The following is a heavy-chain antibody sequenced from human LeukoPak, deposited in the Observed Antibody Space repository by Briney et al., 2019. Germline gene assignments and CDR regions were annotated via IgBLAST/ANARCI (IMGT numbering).Heavy chain of an antibody. CDR2: MNPNSGNT. CDR1: ETPFTSYD. Sequence: GASVKVSCKAFETPFTSYDITWVRKATGQGLKWMGWMNPNSGNTGYAQKFQGRVTMTRNTSISTAYMELSSLRSEDTAVYYCARSTSIVARVKSPFDNWGQGTLLTVSS. D-gene: IGHD2-15*01. J-gene: IGHJ4*02. V-gene: IGHV1-8*01. CDR3: ARSTSIVARVKSPFDN.